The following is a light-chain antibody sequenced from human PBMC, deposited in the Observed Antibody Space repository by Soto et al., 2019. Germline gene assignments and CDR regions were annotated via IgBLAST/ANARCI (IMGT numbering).Light chain of an antibody. Sequence: EIVMTQPPATLSVYPGERATLSCRASQSVRSDLAWFRQKPGQAPRLLIYGASTRATGIPARFSGSGSGTEFTLTISSLQSEDFAVYYCQQYNKWPFTFGQGTKLEIK. CDR2: GAS. CDR1: QSVRSD. V-gene: IGKV3-15*01. J-gene: IGKJ2*01. CDR3: QQYNKWPFT.